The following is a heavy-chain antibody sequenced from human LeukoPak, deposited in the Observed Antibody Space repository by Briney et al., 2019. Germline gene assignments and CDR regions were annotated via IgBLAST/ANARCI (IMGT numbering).Heavy chain of an antibody. CDR2: MNPNSGNT. Sequence: ASVKVSCKASGYTFTSYDINWVRQATGQGLEWMGWMNPNSGNTGYAQKFQGRVTMTRNTSISTAYMELSSLRSEDTAVYYCARAPYSSGWWNWFDPWGQGTLVTVSS. CDR1: GYTFTSYD. CDR3: ARAPYSSGWWNWFDP. J-gene: IGHJ5*02. V-gene: IGHV1-8*01. D-gene: IGHD6-19*01.